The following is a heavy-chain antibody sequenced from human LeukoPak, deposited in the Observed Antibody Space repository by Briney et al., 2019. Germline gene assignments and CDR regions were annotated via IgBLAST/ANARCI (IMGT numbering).Heavy chain of an antibody. V-gene: IGHV3-30-3*01. J-gene: IGHJ3*02. CDR1: GFTFSSYA. D-gene: IGHD3-10*01. Sequence: GGSLRLSCAASGFTFSSYAMHWVRQAPGKGLEWVAVISYDGSNKYYADSVKGRFTISRGNSKNTLYLQMNSLRAEDTAVYYCARDPPYYYGSGAFDIWGQGTMVTVSS. CDR2: ISYDGSNK. CDR3: ARDPPYYYGSGAFDI.